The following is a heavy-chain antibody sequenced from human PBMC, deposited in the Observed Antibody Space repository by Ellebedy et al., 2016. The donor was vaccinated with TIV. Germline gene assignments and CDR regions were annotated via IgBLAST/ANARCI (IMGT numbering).Heavy chain of an antibody. J-gene: IGHJ5*02. V-gene: IGHV1-46*01. CDR3: ARAVYYYDSSGKKDARSRLADWFDP. D-gene: IGHD3-22*01. CDR2: INPSGGST. CDR1: GYTFTSYY. Sequence: ASVKVSCKASGYTFTSYYMHWVRQAPGQGLEWMGIINPSGGSTSYAQKFQGRVTMTRDTSTSTVYMELSSLRSEDTAVYYCARAVYYYDSSGKKDARSRLADWFDPWGQGTLVTVSS.